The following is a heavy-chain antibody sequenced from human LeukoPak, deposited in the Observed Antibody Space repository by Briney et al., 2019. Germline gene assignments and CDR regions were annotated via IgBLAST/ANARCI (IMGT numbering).Heavy chain of an antibody. CDR3: ARDPSNSSGWLIYFDY. D-gene: IGHD6-19*01. V-gene: IGHV1-18*01. CDR2: ISAYNGDT. Sequence: ASVKVSCKASGYTFNRYGISWVRQAPRQGLEWMGWISAYNGDTKYAQKLQGRVTMTTDTSTSTAYMELRSLRSDDTAVYYCARDPSNSSGWLIYFDYWGQGTLVTVSS. J-gene: IGHJ4*02. CDR1: GYTFNRYG.